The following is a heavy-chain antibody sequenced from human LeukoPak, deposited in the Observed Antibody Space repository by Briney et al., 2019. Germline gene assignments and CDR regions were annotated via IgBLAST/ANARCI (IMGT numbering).Heavy chain of an antibody. D-gene: IGHD3-10*01. Sequence: SETLSLTCTVSGGSISSYYWSWIRQPPGKGLEWIGYIYYSGSTNYNPSLKSRVTISVDTSKNQFSLKLSSVTAADTAVYYCARANYGSGSYYKWFDPWGQGTLVTVSS. J-gene: IGHJ5*02. CDR1: GGSISSYY. CDR2: IYYSGST. CDR3: ARANYGSGSYYKWFDP. V-gene: IGHV4-59*08.